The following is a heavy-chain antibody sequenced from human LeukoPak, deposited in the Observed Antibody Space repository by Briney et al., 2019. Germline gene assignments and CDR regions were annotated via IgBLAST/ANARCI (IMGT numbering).Heavy chain of an antibody. Sequence: ASVKVSCKASGYTFTSYGISWVRQAPGQGREWMGWISAYNGNTNYAQRLQGRVTITTDTSTSTAYMELRSLRSDDTAVYYCARVYYDFWSGYEYDAFDIWGQGTMVTVSS. CDR2: ISAYNGNT. V-gene: IGHV1-18*01. D-gene: IGHD3-3*01. J-gene: IGHJ3*02. CDR1: GYTFTSYG. CDR3: ARVYYDFWSGYEYDAFDI.